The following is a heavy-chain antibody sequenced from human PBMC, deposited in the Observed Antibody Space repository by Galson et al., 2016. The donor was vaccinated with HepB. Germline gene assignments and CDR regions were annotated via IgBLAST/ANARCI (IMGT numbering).Heavy chain of an antibody. V-gene: IGHV3-30-3*01. J-gene: IGHJ4*02. CDR1: GFNFRDYW. Sequence: SLRLSCAASGFNFRDYWMHWVRQAPGKGLDWVAVISYDESKKHYADSVKGRFTISRDNSNNTLYLQMNSLRSEDTAVYYCARDRRATGELPDYWGQGTLVTVSS. CDR2: ISYDESKK. CDR3: ARDRRATGELPDY. D-gene: IGHD3-10*01.